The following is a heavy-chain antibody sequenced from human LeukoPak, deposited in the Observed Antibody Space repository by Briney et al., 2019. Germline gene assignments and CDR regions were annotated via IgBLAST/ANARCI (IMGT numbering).Heavy chain of an antibody. D-gene: IGHD6-19*01. J-gene: IGHJ4*02. CDR1: GYTFTSYD. CDR3: ARPTSSGWYYFDY. CDR2: MNPNSGNT. V-gene: IGHV1-8*01. Sequence: ASVKVSCKASGYTFTSYDINWVRQATGQGLERMGWMNPNSGNTGYAQKFQGRVTMTRNTSISTAYMELSSLRSEDTAVYYCARPTSSGWYYFDYWGQGTQVTVSS.